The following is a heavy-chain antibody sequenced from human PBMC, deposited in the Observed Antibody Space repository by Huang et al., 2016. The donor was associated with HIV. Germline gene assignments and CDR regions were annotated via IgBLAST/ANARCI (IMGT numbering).Heavy chain of an antibody. CDR3: ARQLYDNTGYLMGARLHD. D-gene: IGHD3-22*01. Sequence: QVQLVQSGAEVKKVGSSVKVSCKASGGTFSNYAISWVRLAPGQGLEWMGGSIPIFGTANFAKKFQGRVTITADGSTSTAYLELSSLRSEDTAVYFCARQLYDNTGYLMGARLHDWGQGTLVTVSS. CDR1: GGTFSNYA. J-gene: IGHJ4*02. CDR2: SIPIFGTA. V-gene: IGHV1-69*13.